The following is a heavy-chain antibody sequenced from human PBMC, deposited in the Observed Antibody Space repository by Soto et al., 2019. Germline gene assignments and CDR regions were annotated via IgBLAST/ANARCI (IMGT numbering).Heavy chain of an antibody. Sequence: ASVKVSCKASGGTFSSYAISWVRQAPGQGLEWMGGIIPIFGTANYAQKFQGRVTITADESTSTAYMELSSLRSEDTAVYYCARGYCTNGVCYGEKDAFDIWGQGTMVTVSS. V-gene: IGHV1-69*13. CDR1: GGTFSSYA. D-gene: IGHD2-8*01. CDR3: ARGYCTNGVCYGEKDAFDI. J-gene: IGHJ3*02. CDR2: IIPIFGTA.